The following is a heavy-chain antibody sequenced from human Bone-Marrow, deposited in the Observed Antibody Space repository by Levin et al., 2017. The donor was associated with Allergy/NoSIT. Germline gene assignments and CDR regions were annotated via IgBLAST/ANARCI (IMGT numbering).Heavy chain of an antibody. D-gene: IGHD3-10*01. V-gene: IGHV3-74*01. CDR3: ARLYGSGNYFDY. J-gene: IGHJ4*02. CDR2: INSDGSST. Sequence: GGSLRLSCAASGFTFTNYWMHWVRQAPGKGLVWVSRINSDGSSTTYADSVKGRFTISRDNARNTLYLQMNSLGAEDTAVYYCARLYGSGNYFDYWGQGTLVTVSS. CDR1: GFTFTNYW.